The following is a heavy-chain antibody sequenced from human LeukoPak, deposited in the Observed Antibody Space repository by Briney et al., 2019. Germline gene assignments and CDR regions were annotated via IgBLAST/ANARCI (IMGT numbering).Heavy chain of an antibody. V-gene: IGHV4-59*08. J-gene: IGHJ4*02. CDR2: IYYSGST. D-gene: IGHD6-19*01. Sequence: PSETLSLTCTVSGGSISSYYWSWIRQPPGKGLEWIGYIYYSGSTNYNPSLESRVTISVDTSKNQFSLKLSSVTAADTAVYYCARIRDSSGWYERGFVFDYWGQGTLVTVSS. CDR1: GGSISSYY. CDR3: ARIRDSSGWYERGFVFDY.